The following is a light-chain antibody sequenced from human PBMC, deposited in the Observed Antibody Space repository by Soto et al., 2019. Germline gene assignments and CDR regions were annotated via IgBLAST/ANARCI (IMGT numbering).Light chain of an antibody. J-gene: IGKJ5*01. V-gene: IGKV1-27*01. Sequence: DIQMTQSPSSLSASVGDRVTITCRASQGIGNYLAWFQQKPGKVPKLLIYTASTLQSGVPSRFSGSGSGTDFTLTISSLQPEDVATYYCQKYNSAQITFGQGTRLDIK. CDR3: QKYNSAQIT. CDR2: TAS. CDR1: QGIGNY.